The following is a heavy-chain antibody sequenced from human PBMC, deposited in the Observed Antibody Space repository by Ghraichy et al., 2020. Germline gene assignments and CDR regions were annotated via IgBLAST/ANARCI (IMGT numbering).Heavy chain of an antibody. CDR1: GYIFTSHW. CDR2: IYPRDSEL. V-gene: IGHV5-51*01. D-gene: IGHD7-27*01. J-gene: IGHJ6*02. Sequence: GESLNISCEGSGYIFTSHWIGWVRQKPGKGLEWMGSIYPRDSELRFSPSFQGQVTMSVDKSIRTAYLQWSSLKASDTGIYYCARGRRQTGDYYDYYGLDVWGHGTTVTVSS. CDR3: ARGRRQTGDYYDYYGLDV.